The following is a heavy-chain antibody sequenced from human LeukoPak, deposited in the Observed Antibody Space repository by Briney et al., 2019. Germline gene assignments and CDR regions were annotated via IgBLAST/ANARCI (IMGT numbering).Heavy chain of an antibody. J-gene: IGHJ4*02. V-gene: IGHV3-30-3*01. Sequence: GGSLRLSCAASGFTFSSYAMHRVRQAPGKGLEWVAVISYDGSNKYYADSVKGRFTISRDNSKNTLYLQMNSLRAEDTAVYYCARDQIEYQLPLDYWGQGTLVTVSS. CDR2: ISYDGSNK. CDR3: ARDQIEYQLPLDY. D-gene: IGHD2-2*01. CDR1: GFTFSSYA.